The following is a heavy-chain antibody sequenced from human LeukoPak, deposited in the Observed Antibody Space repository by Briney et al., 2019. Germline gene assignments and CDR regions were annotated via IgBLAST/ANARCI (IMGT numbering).Heavy chain of an antibody. CDR3: AKGLAVAGTADY. V-gene: IGHV3-30*18. CDR2: ISYDGSNK. J-gene: IGHJ4*02. CDR1: GFTFSSYG. D-gene: IGHD6-19*01. Sequence: GGSLRLSCAASGFTFSSYGMHWVRQAPGKGLEGVAVISYDGSNKYYADSVKGRFTISRDNSKNTLYLQMNSLRAEDTAVYYCAKGLAVAGTADYWGQGTLVTVSS.